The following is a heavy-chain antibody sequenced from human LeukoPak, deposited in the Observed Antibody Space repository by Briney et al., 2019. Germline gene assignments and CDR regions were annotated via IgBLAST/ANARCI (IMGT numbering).Heavy chain of an antibody. Sequence: SETLSLTCTVSGGSISSYYWSWIRQPPGKGLEWIGYNYYSGSTNYNSSFKSRVTISIDTSKNQFSLRLSSVTAADTAVYYCARSTVGGITLAYWGQGTLVTVSS. CDR3: ARSTVGGITLAY. V-gene: IGHV4-59*01. CDR2: NYYSGST. CDR1: GGSISSYY. D-gene: IGHD1-26*01. J-gene: IGHJ4*02.